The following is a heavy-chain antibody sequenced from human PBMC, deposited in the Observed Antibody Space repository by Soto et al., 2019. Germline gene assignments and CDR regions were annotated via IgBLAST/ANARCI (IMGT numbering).Heavy chain of an antibody. J-gene: IGHJ2*01. CDR2: IYYSGST. Sequence: QVQLQESGPGLVKPSQTLSLTCNVSGGSISSGGYYWSWIRQHPGKGLEWIGYIYYSGSTYYNTSLKSRVTISVDTSKNQFSLNLSSVTAADTAVYYCARALVDVDTAMVYWYFDLWGRGTLVTVSS. V-gene: IGHV4-31*03. D-gene: IGHD5-18*01. CDR1: GGSISSGGYY. CDR3: ARALVDVDTAMVYWYFDL.